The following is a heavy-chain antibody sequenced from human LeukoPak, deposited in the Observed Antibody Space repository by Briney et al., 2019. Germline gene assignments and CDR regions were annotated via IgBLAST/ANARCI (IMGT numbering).Heavy chain of an antibody. CDR2: IYSGGST. CDR1: GFTFSSYS. Sequence: PGGSLRLSCAASGFTFSSYSMNWVRQAPGKGLEWVSVIYSGGSTYYADSVKGRFTISRDNSKNTLYLQMNSLRAEDTAVYYCARDRSKGYFDYWGQGTLVTVSS. J-gene: IGHJ4*02. CDR3: ARDRSKGYFDY. V-gene: IGHV3-66*01.